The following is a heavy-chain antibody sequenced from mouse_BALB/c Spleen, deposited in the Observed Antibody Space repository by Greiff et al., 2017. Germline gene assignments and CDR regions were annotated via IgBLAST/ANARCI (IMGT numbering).Heavy chain of an antibody. V-gene: IGHV3-8*02. J-gene: IGHJ2*01. Sequence: ESGPSLVKPSQTLSLTCSVTGDSITSGYWNWIRKFPGNKLEYMGYISYSGSTYYNPSLKSRISITRDTSKNQYYLQLNSVTTEDTATYYCARWELTGTFYFDYWGQGTTLTVSS. CDR2: ISYSGST. CDR1: GDSITSGY. CDR3: ARWELTGTFYFDY. D-gene: IGHD4-1*01.